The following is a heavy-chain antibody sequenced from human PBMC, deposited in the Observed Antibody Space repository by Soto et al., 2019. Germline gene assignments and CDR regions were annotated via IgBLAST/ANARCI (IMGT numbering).Heavy chain of an antibody. J-gene: IGHJ4*02. Sequence: QVQLQESGPGLVKPSQTLSLTCTVSGGSISSGGYYWSWIRQHPGKGLEWIGYIYYSGSTHYNPSLKSRVTISVYPSKNQFSLELSSVTAADTAVYYCARRIVVVVAATLYFDYWGQGTLVTVSS. CDR2: IYYSGST. V-gene: IGHV4-31*03. CDR3: ARRIVVVVAATLYFDY. D-gene: IGHD2-15*01. CDR1: GGSISSGGYY.